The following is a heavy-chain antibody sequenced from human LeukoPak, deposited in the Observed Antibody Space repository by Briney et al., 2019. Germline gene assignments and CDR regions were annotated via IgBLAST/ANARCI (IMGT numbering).Heavy chain of an antibody. J-gene: IGHJ4*02. V-gene: IGHV3-23*01. CDR1: GFTFSSYA. CDR3: AKDVAIVVVPAAKGGDLYFDY. D-gene: IGHD2-2*03. CDR2: ISGSGGGT. Sequence: GGSLRLSCAASGFTFSSYAMSWVRQAPGKGLEWVSAISGSGGGTYYADSVKGRFTISRDNSKNTLYLQMNSLRAEDTAVYYCAKDVAIVVVPAAKGGDLYFDYWGQGTLVTVSS.